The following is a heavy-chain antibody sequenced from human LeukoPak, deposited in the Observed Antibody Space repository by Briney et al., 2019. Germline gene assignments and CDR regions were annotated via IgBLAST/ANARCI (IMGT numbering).Heavy chain of an antibody. D-gene: IGHD3-22*01. CDR1: GFTINGFTINSNY. Sequence: GGSLRLSCAASGFTINGFTINSNYMSWVRQAPGKGLEWVSVIYAGGTTYDADSVKGRFAISRDSSKNMLYLQMNSLRAEGTAVYYCAKDIDYDSSGNDAFDIWGQGTMVTVSS. V-gene: IGHV3-53*01. J-gene: IGHJ3*02. CDR3: AKDIDYDSSGNDAFDI. CDR2: IYAGGTT.